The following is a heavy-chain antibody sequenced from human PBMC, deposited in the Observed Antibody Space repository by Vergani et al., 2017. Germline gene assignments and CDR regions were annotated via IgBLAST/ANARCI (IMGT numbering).Heavy chain of an antibody. CDR2: IYYSGIT. CDR1: GGSISSYY. Sequence: QVQLQESGPGLVKPSETLSLTCTVSGGSISSYYWSWIRPPPGKGLEWIGYIYYSGITHASPSLKSRVTISVDTSKNQIPLKLRSVTAADTAVYYCASLYCSGGRCYSDYWGQGTLVTVSS. J-gene: IGHJ4*02. V-gene: IGHV4-59*01. D-gene: IGHD2-15*01. CDR3: ASLYCSGGRCYSDY.